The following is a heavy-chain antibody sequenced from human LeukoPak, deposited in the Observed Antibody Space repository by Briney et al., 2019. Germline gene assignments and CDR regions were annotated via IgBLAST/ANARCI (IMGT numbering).Heavy chain of an antibody. V-gene: IGHV3-21*01. D-gene: IGHD6-13*01. CDR3: AREEAAAKDY. CDR1: GFTFSSYS. CDR2: ISSSSSYI. J-gene: IGHJ4*02. Sequence: GGSLRLSCAASGFTFSSYSMNWVRQAPGKGLEWVSSISSSSSYIYYADSVKGRFTISRDNAKDSLYLQMNSLRAEDTAVYYCAREEAAAKDYWGQGTLVTVSS.